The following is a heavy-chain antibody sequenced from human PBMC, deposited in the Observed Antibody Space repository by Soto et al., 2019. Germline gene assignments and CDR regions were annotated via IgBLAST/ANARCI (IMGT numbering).Heavy chain of an antibody. J-gene: IGHJ6*02. D-gene: IGHD1-1*01. CDR2: ITTDKGKT. CDR1: GYTFTSYG. Sequence: ASVKVSCKTSGYTFTSYGISWVRQAPGQGLEWMGWITTDKGKTTYAQKFQGRVTMTRDTSASTAYMELSSLRSEDTAVYYCATEGKKAGTTNYYYGMDVWGQGTTVTVSS. V-gene: IGHV1-18*01. CDR3: ATEGKKAGTTNYYYGMDV.